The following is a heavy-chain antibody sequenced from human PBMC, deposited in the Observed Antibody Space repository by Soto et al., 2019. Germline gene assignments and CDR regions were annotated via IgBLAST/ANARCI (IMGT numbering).Heavy chain of an antibody. D-gene: IGHD3-10*01. J-gene: IGHJ4*02. Sequence: QVQLVESGGGVVQPGRSLRLSCAASGFTFSSYAMHWVRQAPGKGLEWVAVISYDGSNKYYADSVKGRFTISRDNSXNXXYLQMNSLRAEDTAVYYCARDEGRIGTMVRGATDYWGQGTLVTVSS. V-gene: IGHV3-30-3*01. CDR1: GFTFSSYA. CDR3: ARDEGRIGTMVRGATDY. CDR2: ISYDGSNK.